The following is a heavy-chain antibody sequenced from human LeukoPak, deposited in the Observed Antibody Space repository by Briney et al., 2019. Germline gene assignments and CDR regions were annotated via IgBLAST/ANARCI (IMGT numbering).Heavy chain of an antibody. CDR1: GFTFSSYW. CDR3: AGDFRGDSYGHEFDY. CDR2: IKQDGSEK. J-gene: IGHJ4*02. D-gene: IGHD5-18*01. Sequence: GGSLRLSCAASGFTFSSYWMSWVRQAPGKGLEWVANIKQDGSEKYYVDSVKGRFTISRDNAKNSLYLQMNSLRAEDTAVYYCAGDFRGDSYGHEFDYWGQGTLVTVSS. V-gene: IGHV3-7*03.